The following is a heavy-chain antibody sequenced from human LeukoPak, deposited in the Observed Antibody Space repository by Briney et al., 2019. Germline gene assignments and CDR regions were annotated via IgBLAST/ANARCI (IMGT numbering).Heavy chain of an antibody. V-gene: IGHV3-30*18. CDR2: ISYDGSNK. CDR1: GFTFSSYG. CDR3: AKDFSGYDYNLYAFDI. Sequence: PGRSLRLSCEASGFTFSSYGMHWVRQAPGKGLEWVAVISYDGSNKYYADYVKGRFTISRDNSKNTLYLQMNSLRAEDTAVYYCAKDFSGYDYNLYAFDIWGQGTMVTVSS. D-gene: IGHD5-12*01. J-gene: IGHJ3*02.